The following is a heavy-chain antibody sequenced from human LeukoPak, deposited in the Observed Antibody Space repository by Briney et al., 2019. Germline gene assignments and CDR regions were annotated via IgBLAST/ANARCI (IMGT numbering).Heavy chain of an antibody. J-gene: IGHJ2*01. D-gene: IGHD5-18*01. CDR2: IYYSGST. CDR1: GGSISSYY. CDR3: ARTYTAMAYSYWYFDL. V-gene: IGHV4-59*01. Sequence: SETLSLTCTVSGGSISSYYWSWIRQPPGKGLEWIGYIYYSGSTNYNPSLKSRVTISVDTSKNQFSLKLSSVTAADTAVYYCARTYTAMAYSYWYFDLWGRGTLVTVSS.